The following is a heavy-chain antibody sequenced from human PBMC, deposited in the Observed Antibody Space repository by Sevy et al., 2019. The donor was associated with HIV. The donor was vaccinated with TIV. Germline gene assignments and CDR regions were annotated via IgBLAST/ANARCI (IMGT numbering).Heavy chain of an antibody. CDR3: AGENAWGRGYP. J-gene: IGHJ5*02. D-gene: IGHD1-26*01. CDR2: IYYNGHI. CDR1: GGSITSLY. V-gene: IGHV4-59*08. Sequence: SETLSLTCTVSGGSITSLYWNWIRQPPGKGLDWIANIYYNGHINYNPSLNSRVTLSLDTSKNPFSLRLSSVSAADTSMYYCAGENAWGRGYPGVQVTLVTVSS.